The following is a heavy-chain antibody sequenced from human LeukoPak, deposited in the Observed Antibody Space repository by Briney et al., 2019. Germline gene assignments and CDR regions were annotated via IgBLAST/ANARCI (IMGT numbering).Heavy chain of an antibody. CDR3: ARDKRTTCIDN. J-gene: IGHJ4*02. CDR2: IWSDGSNK. CDR1: GITFSTSG. Sequence: GGSLRLSCAASGITFSTSGMHWVRQAPGKGLEWVAFIWSDGSNKYHADSVKGRFTISRDNSKDTLYLQMNSLRAEDTAVYYCARDKRTTCIDNWGQGALVTVSS. V-gene: IGHV3-33*01. D-gene: IGHD4-17*01.